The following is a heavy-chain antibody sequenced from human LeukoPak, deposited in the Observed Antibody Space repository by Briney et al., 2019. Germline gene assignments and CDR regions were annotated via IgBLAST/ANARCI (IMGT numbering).Heavy chain of an antibody. D-gene: IGHD1-1*01. Sequence: SGPALVKPTQTLTLTCTFSGFSLSTSGMCVGWIRHPPGKALEWLARIDWDDDKYYSTSLKTRLTISKDTYKNQVVLTMTNMDPVDTATYYCARLISVANWNFDYWGQGTLVTVSS. J-gene: IGHJ4*02. CDR3: ARLISVANWNFDY. V-gene: IGHV2-70*11. CDR1: GFSLSTSGMC. CDR2: IDWDDDK.